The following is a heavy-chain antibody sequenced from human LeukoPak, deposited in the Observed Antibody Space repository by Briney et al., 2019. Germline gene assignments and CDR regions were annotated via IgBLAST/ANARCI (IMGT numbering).Heavy chain of an antibody. CDR3: ARSLRYFDWSVDAFDI. CDR1: GFTFSNFW. J-gene: IGHJ3*02. V-gene: IGHV3-7*01. CDR2: IKQDGSEK. Sequence: GGSLRLSCAASGFTFSNFWMTWVRQAPGKGLEWVANIKQDGSEKSFVDSVKGRFTISRDNAKNSLYLQMNSLRAEDTAVYYCARSLRYFDWSVDAFDIWGQGTMVTVSS. D-gene: IGHD3-9*01.